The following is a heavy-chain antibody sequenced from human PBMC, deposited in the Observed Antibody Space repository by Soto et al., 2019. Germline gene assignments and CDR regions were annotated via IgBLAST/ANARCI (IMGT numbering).Heavy chain of an antibody. J-gene: IGHJ6*03. D-gene: IGHD5-18*01. CDR2: ISGSGGST. Sequence: GGPLRLSCAASGFTFSSYAMSWVRQAPGKGLEWVSAISGSGGSTYYADSVKGRFTISRDNSKNTLYLQMNSLRAQDTAVYYYAKDRGYSYGAATMYVWGKGTTVTVS. CDR1: GFTFSSYA. V-gene: IGHV3-23*01. CDR3: AKDRGYSYGAATMYV.